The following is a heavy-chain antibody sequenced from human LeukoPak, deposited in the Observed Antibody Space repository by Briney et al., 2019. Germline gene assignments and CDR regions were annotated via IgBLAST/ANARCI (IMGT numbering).Heavy chain of an antibody. Sequence: GSLRLSCAASGFTFSSYAMSWVRQAPGKGLEWVSAISGSGGSTYYADSVKGRFTISRDNSKNTLYLQMNSLRAEDTAVHYCAKARKYCSSTSCYFDYWGQGTLVTVSS. V-gene: IGHV3-23*01. CDR2: ISGSGGST. CDR1: GFTFSSYA. CDR3: AKARKYCSSTSCYFDY. J-gene: IGHJ4*02. D-gene: IGHD2-2*01.